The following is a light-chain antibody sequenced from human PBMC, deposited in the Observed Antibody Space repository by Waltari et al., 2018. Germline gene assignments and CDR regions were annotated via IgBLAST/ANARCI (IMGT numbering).Light chain of an antibody. Sequence: EIVMTQSPATLSVSPGERATPSCRASQSGSSNLAWDQQKPGQAPRLLIYGASTRATGIPARFSGSGSGTEFTLTISSLQSEDFAVYYCQQYNNWPPWTFGQGTKVEIK. V-gene: IGKV3-15*01. CDR1: QSGSSN. CDR2: GAS. J-gene: IGKJ1*01. CDR3: QQYNNWPPWT.